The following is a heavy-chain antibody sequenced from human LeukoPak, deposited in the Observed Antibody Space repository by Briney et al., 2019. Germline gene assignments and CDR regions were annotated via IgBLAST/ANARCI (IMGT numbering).Heavy chain of an antibody. Sequence: SRTLSLTCAISGDSVSSNSAGWSWIRQSPSRGLEWLGRTYYRSKWYNDYAESVKGRITINPDTSANQFSLQLNSVTPEDTAVYYCARGGGSLNYWGQGTLVTVSS. V-gene: IGHV6-1*01. CDR1: GDSVSSNSAG. J-gene: IGHJ4*02. D-gene: IGHD3-10*01. CDR3: ARGGGSLNY. CDR2: TYYRSKWYN.